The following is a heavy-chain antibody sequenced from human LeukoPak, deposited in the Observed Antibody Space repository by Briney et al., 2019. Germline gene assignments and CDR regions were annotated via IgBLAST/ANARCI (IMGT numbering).Heavy chain of an antibody. CDR3: AKDGVSGWLYYVDY. D-gene: IGHD6-19*01. J-gene: IGHJ4*02. CDR1: GFSFSSYA. CDR2: ISDSGGST. V-gene: IGHV3-23*01. Sequence: AGGSLRLSCAASGFSFSSYAMSWVRQPPGKGLEWVSVISDSGGSTYYADSVKGRFTISRDNSKNTLYLQMNSLRAEDTAVYYCAKDGVSGWLYYVDYWGQGTLVTVSS.